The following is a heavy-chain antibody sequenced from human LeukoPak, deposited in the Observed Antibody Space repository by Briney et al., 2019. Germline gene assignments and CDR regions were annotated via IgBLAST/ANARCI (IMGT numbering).Heavy chain of an antibody. CDR2: MNHSGST. CDR1: GGSFSGYY. Sequence: SETLSLTCAVYGGSFSGYYWSWIRQPPGKGLEWIGEMNHSGSTNYNPSLKSRVTISVDTSKNQFSLKLSSVTAADTAVYYCARRVGRYFGERAYYYNYMDVWGKGTTVTISS. V-gene: IGHV4-34*01. J-gene: IGHJ6*03. CDR3: ARRVGRYFGERAYYYNYMDV. D-gene: IGHD3-10*01.